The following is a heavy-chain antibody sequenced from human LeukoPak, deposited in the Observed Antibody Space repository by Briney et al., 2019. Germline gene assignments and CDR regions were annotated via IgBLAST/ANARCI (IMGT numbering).Heavy chain of an antibody. Sequence: GGSLRLSCAASGFTFNNYGMHWVRQAPGKGLEWVAFIRYNGNNQYYADSVKGRFTISRDNSKNTLYLQMNSLRAEDTAVYYCLDILTGYWGQGTLVTVSS. CDR1: GFTFNNYG. J-gene: IGHJ4*02. D-gene: IGHD3-9*01. CDR2: IRYNGNNQ. CDR3: LDILTGY. V-gene: IGHV3-30*02.